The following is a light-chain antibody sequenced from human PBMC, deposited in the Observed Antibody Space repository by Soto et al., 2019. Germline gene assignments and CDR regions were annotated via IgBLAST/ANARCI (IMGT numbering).Light chain of an antibody. J-gene: IGLJ2*01. Sequence: QPVLTQPASVSGSPGQSITIPCTGTTSDVGSHYTVSWYQQHPGKAPKLMIYDVTNRPSGVSYRFSGSKSGITASLTISGLQAEDEADYYCSSYRSRDTPVVFGGGTKLTVL. V-gene: IGLV2-14*01. CDR2: DVT. CDR1: TSDVGSHYT. CDR3: SSYRSRDTPVV.